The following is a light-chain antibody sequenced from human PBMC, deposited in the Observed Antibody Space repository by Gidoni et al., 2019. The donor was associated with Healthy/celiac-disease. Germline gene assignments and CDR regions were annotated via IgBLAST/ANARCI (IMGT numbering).Light chain of an antibody. CDR1: QSVLYSSNNKNC. CDR2: GAS. Sequence: IVMTQSPDSPAVSLDERATINCNSSQSVLYSSNNKNCLAWYQQKPGQPPKLLIYGASIRESGVRDRFSGSGSGTDFTLTISSLQAEDVAVYYCQQYYSTPWTFGQGTKVEIK. J-gene: IGKJ1*01. V-gene: IGKV4-1*01. CDR3: QQYYSTPWT.